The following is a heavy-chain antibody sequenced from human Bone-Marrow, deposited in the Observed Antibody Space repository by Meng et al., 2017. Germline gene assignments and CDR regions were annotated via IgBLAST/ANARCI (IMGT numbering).Heavy chain of an antibody. CDR2: ISDRGGST. Sequence: GESLKISCAASGFTFDDYAMHWVRQAPGKGLEWVSSISDRGGSTYYADSVKGRFTISRDNSKNMLYLQMNSLRAEDTAVYYCARGGEIAAAAIDYYGMDVWGQGTTVTVSS. CDR1: GFTFDDYA. V-gene: IGHV3-23*01. D-gene: IGHD6-13*01. J-gene: IGHJ6*02. CDR3: ARGGEIAAAAIDYYGMDV.